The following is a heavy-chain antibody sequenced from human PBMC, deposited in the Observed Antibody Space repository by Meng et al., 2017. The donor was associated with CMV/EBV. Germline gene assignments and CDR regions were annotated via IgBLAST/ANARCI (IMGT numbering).Heavy chain of an antibody. V-gene: IGHV1-18*01. CDR2: ISAYNGNT. D-gene: IGHD3-3*01. CDR3: ARDGSGPITIFGVVDYYGMDV. CDR1: GYTFTSYG. J-gene: IGHJ6*02. Sequence: ASVKVSCKASGYTFTSYGISWVRQAPGQGLEWMGWISAYNGNTNYAQKLQGRVTMTTDTSTSTAYMELRSLRSDDTAVYYCARDGSGPITIFGVVDYYGMDVWGQGTTVIVSS.